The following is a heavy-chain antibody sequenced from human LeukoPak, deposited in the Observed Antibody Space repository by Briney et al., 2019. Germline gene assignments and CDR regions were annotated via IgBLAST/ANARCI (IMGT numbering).Heavy chain of an antibody. V-gene: IGHV1-46*01. D-gene: IGHD2-15*01. Sequence: GASVNVSCKASGYTFTSYYMHWVRQAPGQGLEWMGIINPRGGSTSYAQKFQGRVTMTRDTSTSTVYMELSSLRSEDTAVYYCARDRPHQGSRLLTYYYYCGMDVWGQGTTVTVSS. CDR3: ARDRPHQGSRLLTYYYYCGMDV. CDR1: GYTFTSYY. J-gene: IGHJ6*02. CDR2: INPRGGST.